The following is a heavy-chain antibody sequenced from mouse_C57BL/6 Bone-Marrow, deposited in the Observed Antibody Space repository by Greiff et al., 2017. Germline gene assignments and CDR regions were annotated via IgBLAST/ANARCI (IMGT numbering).Heavy chain of an antibody. Sequence: QVQLKESGAELARPGASVKLSCKASGYTFTSYGISWVKQRTGQGLEWIGEIYPRSGNTYYNEKFKGKATLTADKSSSTAYMELRSLTSEDSAVYFCARCHYYGSTHWYFDVWGTGTTVTVSS. J-gene: IGHJ1*03. D-gene: IGHD1-1*01. CDR3: ARCHYYGSTHWYFDV. CDR2: IYPRSGNT. V-gene: IGHV1-81*01. CDR1: GYTFTSYG.